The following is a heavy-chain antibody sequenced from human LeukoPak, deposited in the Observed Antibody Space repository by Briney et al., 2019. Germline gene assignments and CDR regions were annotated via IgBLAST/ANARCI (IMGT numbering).Heavy chain of an antibody. J-gene: IGHJ6*03. Sequence: GGSLRLSCAASGFTFSSYWMSWVRQAPGKGLEWVANIKEDGSENYYMESVRSRFIISRDNAKNSLFLQMNSLRAEDTAVYYCAKRGYSYGAGYYYMDVWGKGTTVTVSS. D-gene: IGHD5-18*01. CDR3: AKRGYSYGAGYYYMDV. CDR2: IKEDGSEN. V-gene: IGHV3-7*01. CDR1: GFTFSSYW.